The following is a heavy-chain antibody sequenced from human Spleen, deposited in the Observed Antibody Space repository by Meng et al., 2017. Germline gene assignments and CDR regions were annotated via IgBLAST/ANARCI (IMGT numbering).Heavy chain of an antibody. J-gene: IGHJ5*02. D-gene: IGHD7-27*01. CDR2: INHSGST. Sequence: QVQLRQVGAGLVQPSEPVSLTGAVLGGSFSGHYWSWIRQPPGKGLEWIGEINHSGSTNYNPSLKSRVTISVDTSKNQFSLKLSSVTAADTAVYYCARPGGELGIHNWFDPWGQGTLVTVSS. V-gene: IGHV4-34*01. CDR1: GGSFSGHY. CDR3: ARPGGELGIHNWFDP.